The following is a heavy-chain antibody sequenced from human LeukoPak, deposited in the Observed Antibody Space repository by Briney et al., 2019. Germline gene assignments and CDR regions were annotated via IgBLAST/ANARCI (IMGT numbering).Heavy chain of an antibody. CDR2: INQDGSTK. J-gene: IGHJ4*02. Sequence: PGGSLRLSCAASGFTFSNYWMSWVRQAPGKGLEWLANINQDGSTKYYVDSVKGRFTISRDNAKNSLYLQMDSLGVEDTAVYYCASSPRLKAVAAPGYWGQGTLVTVSS. CDR3: ASSPRLKAVAAPGY. V-gene: IGHV3-7*01. D-gene: IGHD6-19*01. CDR1: GFTFSNYW.